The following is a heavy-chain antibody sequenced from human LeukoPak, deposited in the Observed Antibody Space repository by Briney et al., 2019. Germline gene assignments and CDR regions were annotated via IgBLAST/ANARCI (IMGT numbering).Heavy chain of an antibody. J-gene: IGHJ3*02. V-gene: IGHV4-39*07. D-gene: IGHD3-16*02. CDR2: IYYSGST. Sequence: PSETLSVTCTVSGGSISSSSYYWGWIRQPPGKGLEWIGSIYYSGSTYYNPSLKSRVTISVDTSKNQFSLKLSSVTAADTAVYYCARGDYDYVWGSYRYGAFDIWGQGTMVTVSS. CDR3: ARGDYDYVWGSYRYGAFDI. CDR1: GGSISSSSYY.